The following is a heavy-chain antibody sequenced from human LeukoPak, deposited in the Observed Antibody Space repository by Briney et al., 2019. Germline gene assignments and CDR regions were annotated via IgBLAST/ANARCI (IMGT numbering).Heavy chain of an antibody. Sequence: ASVKVSCKASGYTFTGYYMHWVRQAPGQGLEFLGVFVPSFAITNYAQKFQGRVTITADKSTRTVYMELRSLRSEDTAVYYCARGGVVAGGLDYWGQGTRVTVSS. J-gene: IGHJ4*02. CDR3: ARGGVVAGGLDY. D-gene: IGHD2-15*01. CDR2: FVPSFAIT. V-gene: IGHV1-46*01. CDR1: GYTFTGYY.